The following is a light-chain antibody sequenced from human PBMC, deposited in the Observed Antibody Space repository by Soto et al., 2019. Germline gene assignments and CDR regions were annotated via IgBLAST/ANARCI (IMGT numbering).Light chain of an antibody. CDR3: QQLNSYPFT. CDR1: QGISSY. Sequence: DIHLTQSPCYLSPSVGDTVTITCSASQGISSYVAWYQKKTGKAHNXLIYAASTLQSGAPSRVRVSGSGTELTITLSSLQPEDCETYCCQQLNSYPFTFGGGTKVDIK. J-gene: IGKJ4*01. V-gene: IGKV1-9*01. CDR2: AAS.